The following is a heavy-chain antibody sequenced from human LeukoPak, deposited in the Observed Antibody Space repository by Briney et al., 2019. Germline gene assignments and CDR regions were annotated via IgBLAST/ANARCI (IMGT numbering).Heavy chain of an antibody. CDR3: ARDRPPGNRWGGAHYDFWSGPAYYYYGMDV. Sequence: GGSLRLSCAASGFTFSYYYMSWIRQAPGKGLEWVSYISSSGSTIYYADSVKGRFTISRDNDKNSLYLQMNSLRAEDTAVYYCARDRPPGNRWGGAHYDFWSGPAYYYYGMDVWGQGTTVTVSS. V-gene: IGHV3-11*01. J-gene: IGHJ6*02. CDR2: ISSSGSTI. D-gene: IGHD3-3*01. CDR1: GFTFSYYY.